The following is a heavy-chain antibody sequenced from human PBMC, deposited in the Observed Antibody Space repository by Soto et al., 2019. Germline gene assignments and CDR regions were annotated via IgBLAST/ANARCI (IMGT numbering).Heavy chain of an antibody. CDR3: ASSPTYYDFWSGPGFDP. CDR2: IYYSGST. D-gene: IGHD3-3*01. J-gene: IGHJ5*02. CDR1: GGSISSYY. Sequence: PSETLSLTCTVSGGSISSYYWSWIRQPPGKGLEWIGYIYYSGSTNYNPSLKSRVTISVDTSKNQFSLKLSSVTAADTAVYYCASSPTYYDFWSGPGFDPWGQGTLVTV. V-gene: IGHV4-59*01.